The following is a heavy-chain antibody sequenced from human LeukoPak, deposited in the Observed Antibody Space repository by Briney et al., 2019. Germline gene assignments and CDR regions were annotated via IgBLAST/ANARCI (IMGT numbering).Heavy chain of an antibody. Sequence: PGRSLRLSCAASGFTFSSYAMHWVRQAPGKGLEWVAVISYDGSNKYYADSVKGRFIISRDNSKSTLYLQMNSLRAEDTAVYYCAKDTTPHRIAARLSDYWGQGTLVTVSS. V-gene: IGHV3-30-3*02. CDR3: AKDTTPHRIAARLSDY. CDR2: ISYDGSNK. CDR1: GFTFSSYA. D-gene: IGHD6-6*01. J-gene: IGHJ4*02.